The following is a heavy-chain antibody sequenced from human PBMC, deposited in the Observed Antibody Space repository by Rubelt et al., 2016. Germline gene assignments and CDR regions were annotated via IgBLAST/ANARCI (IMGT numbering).Heavy chain of an antibody. CDR3: AGGGKQQLGPYYYVMDD. J-gene: IGHJ6*02. Sequence: QVQLQQWGAGLLKPSETLSLTCAVYGGSFSGYYWNWIRQPPGKGLEWIGEINHRGSTNYNPSLNSRVTISVDTSKNQFSLKLRSVAAAETAVYYCAGGGKQQLGPYYYVMDDWGQGTTVTVSS. V-gene: IGHV4-34*01. D-gene: IGHD6-13*01. CDR1: GGSFSGYY. CDR2: INHRGST.